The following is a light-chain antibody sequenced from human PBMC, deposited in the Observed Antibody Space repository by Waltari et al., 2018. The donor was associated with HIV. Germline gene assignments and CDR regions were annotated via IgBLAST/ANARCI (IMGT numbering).Light chain of an antibody. CDR3: ATWDDGLNALL. CDR1: NSNIGSHA. CDR2: HDD. J-gene: IGLJ2*01. V-gene: IGLV1-36*01. Sequence: QSVLTQSPSVSEAPGQRVTISCSGSNSNIGSHAVTWYRQSPGKPPKLLVYHDDLIPSGVSDRLSASKSGTSASLAINDLQSEDESLYYCATWDDGLNALLFGGGTKVTVL.